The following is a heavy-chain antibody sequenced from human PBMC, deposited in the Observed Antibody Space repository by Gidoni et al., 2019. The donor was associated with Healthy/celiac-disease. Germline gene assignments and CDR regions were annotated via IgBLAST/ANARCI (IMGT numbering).Heavy chain of an antibody. D-gene: IGHD3-3*01. J-gene: IGHJ6*02. Sequence: QVQLQQWGAGLLKPSETLSLTCAVYGGSFSGYYWSWIRQPPGKGLEWIGEINHSGSTNYNPSLKSRVTISVDTSKNQFSLKLSSVTAADTAVYYCAREHYDFWSGYKLPDVWGQGTTVTVSS. CDR2: INHSGST. CDR3: AREHYDFWSGYKLPDV. CDR1: GGSFSGYY. V-gene: IGHV4-34*01.